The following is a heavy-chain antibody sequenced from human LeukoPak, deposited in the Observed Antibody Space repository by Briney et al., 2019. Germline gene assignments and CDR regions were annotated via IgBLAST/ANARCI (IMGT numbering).Heavy chain of an antibody. V-gene: IGHV3-48*03. CDR1: GFTFSSYE. CDR2: ISSSGSTI. D-gene: IGHD1-7*01. J-gene: IGHJ4*02. Sequence: PGGSLRLSCAASGFTFSSYEMNWVRQAPGKGLEWVSYISSSGSTIYYADSVKGRFTISRDNSKNTLYLQMNSLRAEDTAVYYCAKDLRVTGTTWGVYFDYWGQGTLVTVSS. CDR3: AKDLRVTGTTWGVYFDY.